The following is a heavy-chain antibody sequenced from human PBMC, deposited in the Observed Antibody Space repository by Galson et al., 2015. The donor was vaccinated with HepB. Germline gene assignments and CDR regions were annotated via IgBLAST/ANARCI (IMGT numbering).Heavy chain of an antibody. D-gene: IGHD5-18*01. CDR2: IVVGSGNT. CDR1: GFTFTNAS. J-gene: IGHJ4*02. Sequence: SVKVSCKASGFTFTNASVQWVRQARGQRLEWVGWIVVGSGNTTYAQKFQERVTITRDMSTSTAYLELNMLRSEDTAVYYCAAAPRGYSYGNIFDYWGQGTLVTVSS. V-gene: IGHV1-58*01. CDR3: AAAPRGYSYGNIFDY.